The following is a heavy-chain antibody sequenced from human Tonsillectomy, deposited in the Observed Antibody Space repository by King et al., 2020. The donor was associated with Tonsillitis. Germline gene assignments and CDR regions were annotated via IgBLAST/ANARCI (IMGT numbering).Heavy chain of an antibody. CDR1: GFTFRSYA. D-gene: IGHD6-13*01. V-gene: IGHV3-30-3*01. CDR3: AREIIMAAAGTTFDY. CDR2: IPYDGINK. J-gene: IGHJ4*02. Sequence: VQLVESGGGVVQPGRSLRLSCGASGFTFRSYAMHWVRQAPGKGLEWVAVIPYDGINKRYAESVEGRFTISRDNNKNTVYLQMNSLRPEDTGVYYCAREIIMAAAGTTFDYWGQGTLVTVSS.